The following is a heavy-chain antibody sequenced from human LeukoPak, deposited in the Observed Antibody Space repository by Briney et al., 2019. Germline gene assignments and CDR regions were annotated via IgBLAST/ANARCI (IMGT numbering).Heavy chain of an antibody. Sequence: ASVKVSCKASGYTFTRFYLHWVRQAPGQGLEWMGIINPSGGSPNYAQKFQGRVTMTRDMSTSTVNMELSSLRSEDTAVYYCARAQGSYYHYYMDVWGKGTTVTVSS. V-gene: IGHV1-46*01. J-gene: IGHJ6*03. CDR2: INPSGGSP. CDR3: ARAQGSYYHYYMDV. CDR1: GYTFTRFY. D-gene: IGHD1-26*01.